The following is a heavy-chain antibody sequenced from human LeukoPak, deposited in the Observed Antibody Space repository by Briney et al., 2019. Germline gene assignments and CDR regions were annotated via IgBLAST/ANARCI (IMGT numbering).Heavy chain of an antibody. D-gene: IGHD6-13*01. J-gene: IGHJ3*02. CDR1: GGSISTYY. V-gene: IGHV4-59*01. CDR3: ARRVAATGIYAYDI. Sequence: SETLSLTCTVSGGSISTYYWTWIRQPPGKGLEWIGYIYYSGSTNYNPSLKSRVTISLDTSKNQFSLKLNSVTAADTAVYYCARRVAATGIYAYDIWGQGTMVTVSS. CDR2: IYYSGST.